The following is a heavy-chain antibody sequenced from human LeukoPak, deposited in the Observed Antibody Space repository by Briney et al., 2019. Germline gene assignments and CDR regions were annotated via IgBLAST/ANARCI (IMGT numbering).Heavy chain of an antibody. J-gene: IGHJ4*02. V-gene: IGHV3-30*18. Sequence: GGSLRLSCAASEFTFNTYAMTWVRQAPGKGLEWVAVISDDGNNEKYADSVKGRFTVSRDNSRNTLYLQMNSLRAEDTAVYYCAKGCAGGGSCYILDYWGQGTLVTVSA. CDR2: ISDDGNNE. D-gene: IGHD2-15*01. CDR1: EFTFNTYA. CDR3: AKGCAGGGSCYILDY.